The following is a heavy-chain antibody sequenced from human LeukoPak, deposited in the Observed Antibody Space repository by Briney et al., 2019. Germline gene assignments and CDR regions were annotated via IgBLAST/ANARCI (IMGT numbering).Heavy chain of an antibody. CDR3: AKEGQTVAGNGYFDH. CDR1: GFTLSSYD. Sequence: GGSLRLSCAASGFTLSSYDMHWVRQAPGKGLEWVAFIRYDGSNKYYADSVKGRFTISRDNSKNTLYLHMNSLRAEDTALYYCAKEGQTVAGNGYFDHWGQGTLVTVSS. CDR2: IRYDGSNK. J-gene: IGHJ4*02. D-gene: IGHD6-19*01. V-gene: IGHV3-30*02.